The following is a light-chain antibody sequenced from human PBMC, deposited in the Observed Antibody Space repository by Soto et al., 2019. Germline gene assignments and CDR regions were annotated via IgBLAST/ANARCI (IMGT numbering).Light chain of an antibody. V-gene: IGLV2-8*01. CDR1: SNDVGGYNY. CDR3: SSFAGVIIP. CDR2: EVT. Sequence: QSALTQPPSASGSPGQSVTISCTGTSNDVGGYNYVSWYQQHPGKAPKLIIYEVTKRPSGVPDRFSGSKSGNTASLTVSGLQAEDEADYYCSSFAGVIIPFGTGTKLTVL. J-gene: IGLJ1*01.